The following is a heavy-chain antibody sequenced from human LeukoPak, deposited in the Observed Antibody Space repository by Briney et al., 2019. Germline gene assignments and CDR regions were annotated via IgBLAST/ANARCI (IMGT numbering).Heavy chain of an antibody. CDR2: ISHSGRTI. CDR1: GFTFSNYE. CDR3: ARAPVYSSSWDYYYGMDV. Sequence: GGSLRLSCAASGFTFSNYELNWVRQAPGKGLEWVSYISHSGRTIYSADSVKGRFTISRDNAKNSLYLQMNSLRAEDTAVYYCARAPVYSSSWDYYYGMDVWGQGTTITVSS. D-gene: IGHD6-13*01. J-gene: IGHJ6*02. V-gene: IGHV3-48*03.